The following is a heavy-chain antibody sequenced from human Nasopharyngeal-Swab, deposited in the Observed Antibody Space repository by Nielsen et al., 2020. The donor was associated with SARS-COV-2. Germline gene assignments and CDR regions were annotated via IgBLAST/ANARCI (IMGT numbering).Heavy chain of an antibody. CDR3: ARDPDYCSSFNCHVDDAFDI. J-gene: IGHJ3*02. V-gene: IGHV3-66*01. D-gene: IGHD2-2*01. CDR1: GFTVSSNH. Sequence: GGSLRLSCAASGFTVSSNHMIWVRQAPGKGLEWVSVIYSGVSGGSTYYADSVKGRFTISRDNSKNTLYLQMNSLRAEDTAVYYCARDPDYCSSFNCHVDDAFDIWGQGTMVTVSS. CDR2: IYSGVSGGST.